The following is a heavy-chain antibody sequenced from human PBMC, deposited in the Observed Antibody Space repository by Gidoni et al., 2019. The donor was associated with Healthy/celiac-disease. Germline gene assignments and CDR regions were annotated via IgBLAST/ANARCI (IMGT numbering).Heavy chain of an antibody. V-gene: IGHV3-73*02. CDR1: GFTFSGSA. CDR2: IRSKANSNAT. CDR3: TRHNRDDSSGYYPYYYYGMDV. D-gene: IGHD3-22*01. Sequence: EVQLVESGGGLVQPGGSLNLSCADSGFTFSGSAMHWVRQASGKGLEGVGRIRSKANSNATAYAAAVKGRFTISRDDSKNTAYLQMNSLKTEDTAVYYCTRHNRDDSSGYYPYYYYGMDVWGQGTTVTVSS. J-gene: IGHJ6*02.